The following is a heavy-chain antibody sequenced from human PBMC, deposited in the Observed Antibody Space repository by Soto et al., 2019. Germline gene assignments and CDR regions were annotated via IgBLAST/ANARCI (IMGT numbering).Heavy chain of an antibody. CDR2: TYWDGDK. V-gene: IGHV2-5*04. Sequence: QITLKESGPTLVKPTQTLTLTCTFSGFSLSTSGVGVGWIRQTPGKALEWLALTYWDGDKRYSPSLKSRLTIMKDTSKNQVVLILTNMDPVDTGTYYCVQTHKRLRFYYWGQGTLVTVTS. CDR1: GFSLSTSGVG. J-gene: IGHJ4*02. CDR3: VQTHKRLRFYY. D-gene: IGHD6-25*01.